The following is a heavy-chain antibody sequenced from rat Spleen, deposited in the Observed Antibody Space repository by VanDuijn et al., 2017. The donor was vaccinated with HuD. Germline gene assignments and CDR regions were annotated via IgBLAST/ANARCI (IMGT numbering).Heavy chain of an antibody. Sequence: EVQLVESGGGLVQPGRSLKLSCAASGFTFSNSAMAWVRQAPTKGLEWVASISPSGGSTYYRDSVKGRFTISRDNAKSTLYLQVDSLRSEDTATYYCATDLTGGEYWGQGVMVTVSS. CDR3: ATDLTGGEY. J-gene: IGHJ2*01. V-gene: IGHV5-19*01. CDR2: ISPSGGST. CDR1: GFTFSNSA. D-gene: IGHD5-1*01.